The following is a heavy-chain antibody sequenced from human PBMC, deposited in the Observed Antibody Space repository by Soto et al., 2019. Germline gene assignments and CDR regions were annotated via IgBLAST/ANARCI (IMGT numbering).Heavy chain of an antibody. CDR2: IKSKTDGGTT. J-gene: IGHJ4*02. Sequence: GGSLRLSCAASGFTFSNAWMSWVRQAPGKGLEWVGRIKSKTDGGTTDYAAPVKGRFTISRDDSKNTLYLQMNSLKTEDTAVYYCTTYTGVYGLFDYWGQGTLVTVSS. V-gene: IGHV3-15*01. CDR3: TTYTGVYGLFDY. CDR1: GFTFSNAW. D-gene: IGHD3-10*01.